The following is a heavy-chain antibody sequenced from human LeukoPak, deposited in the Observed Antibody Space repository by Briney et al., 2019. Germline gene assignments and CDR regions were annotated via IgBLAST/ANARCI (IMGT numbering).Heavy chain of an antibody. Sequence: GGSLRLSCAASGFTFSTYGMHWVRQAPGKGLEWVAFIRYDGSNKYYADSVKGRFTISRDNSKNTLYLQMNSLRAEDTAVYYCAKVPSYVDYDILTGYYWGQGTLVTVSS. V-gene: IGHV3-30*02. CDR3: AKVPSYVDYDILTGYY. CDR1: GFTFSTYG. D-gene: IGHD3-9*01. CDR2: IRYDGSNK. J-gene: IGHJ4*02.